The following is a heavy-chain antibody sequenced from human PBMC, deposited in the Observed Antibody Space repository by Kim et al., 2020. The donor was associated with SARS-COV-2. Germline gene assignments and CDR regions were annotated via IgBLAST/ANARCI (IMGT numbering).Heavy chain of an antibody. Sequence: GGSLRLSCAASGFTFSSYGMHWVRQAPGKGLEWVAVISYDGSNKYYADSVKGRFTISRDNSKNTLYLQMNSLRAEDTAVYYCAKEWLRYCSGGRCYSSYGMDGWGQGTTVTVS. CDR2: ISYDGSNK. V-gene: IGHV3-30*18. D-gene: IGHD2-15*01. CDR3: AKEWLRYCSGGRCYSSYGMDG. CDR1: GFTFSSYG. J-gene: IGHJ6*02.